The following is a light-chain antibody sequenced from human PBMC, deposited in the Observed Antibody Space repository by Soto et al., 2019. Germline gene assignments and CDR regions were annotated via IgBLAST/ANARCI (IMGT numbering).Light chain of an antibody. V-gene: IGKV1-5*03. J-gene: IGKJ1*01. CDR1: QSISSW. CDR3: QQYKSYWT. CDR2: KAS. Sequence: DIQMTQSPSTLSASVGDRVTITCRASQSISSWLAWYQQKPGKAPKLLFYKASSLESGVPSRFSGSGSGTEVTLTISRLQPDDFATYYCQQYKSYWTFGQGTKVEIK.